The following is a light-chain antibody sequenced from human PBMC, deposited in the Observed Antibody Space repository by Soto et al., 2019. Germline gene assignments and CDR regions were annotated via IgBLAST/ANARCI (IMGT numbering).Light chain of an antibody. CDR2: LEGSGSY. CDR1: SGHSSYI. CDR3: ETWDSNPRV. J-gene: IGLJ3*02. V-gene: IGLV4-60*02. Sequence: QPVLTQSSSASASLGSSVKLTCTLSSGHSSYIIAWHQQQPGKAPRYLMKLEGSGSYNKGSGVPDRFSGSSSGADRYLTISSRQVVDEADYYCETWDSNPRVFGGGTKLTVL.